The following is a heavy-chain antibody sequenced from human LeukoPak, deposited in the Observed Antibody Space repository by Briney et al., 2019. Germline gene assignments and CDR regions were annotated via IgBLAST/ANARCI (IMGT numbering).Heavy chain of an antibody. D-gene: IGHD4-17*01. CDR2: INPNSGGT. V-gene: IGHV1-2*02. Sequence: GASVKVSCKASAYTFTGYYMHWVRQAPGQGLEWMGWINPNSGGTNYAQKFQGRVTMTRDTSISTAYMELSRLRSDDTAVYYCAILPGYGDYADDYWGQGTLVTVSS. CDR1: AYTFTGYY. CDR3: AILPGYGDYADDY. J-gene: IGHJ4*02.